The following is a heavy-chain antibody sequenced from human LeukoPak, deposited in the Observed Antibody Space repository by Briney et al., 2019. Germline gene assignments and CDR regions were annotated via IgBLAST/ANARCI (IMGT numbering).Heavy chain of an antibody. V-gene: IGHV3-23*01. CDR3: AKDRGYCSSTSCYPGFVFDY. CDR2: ISGSGGST. CDR1: GFTFSSYA. J-gene: IGHJ4*02. Sequence: GGSLRLSCAASGFTFSSYAMSRVRQAPGKGLEWVSAISGSGGSTYYADSVKGRFTISRDNSKNTLYLQMNSLRAEDTAVYYCAKDRGYCSSTSCYPGFVFDYWGQGTLVTVSS. D-gene: IGHD2-2*01.